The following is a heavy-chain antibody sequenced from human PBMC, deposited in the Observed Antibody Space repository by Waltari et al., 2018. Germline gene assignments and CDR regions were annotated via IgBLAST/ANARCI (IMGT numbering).Heavy chain of an antibody. CDR2: ISGSGGST. D-gene: IGHD3-10*02. J-gene: IGHJ6*02. CDR1: GFTFSSYA. CDR3: ARTPVFAYYYGMDV. V-gene: IGHV3-23*01. Sequence: EVQLLESGGGLVQPGGSLRLSCAASGFTFSSYAMSWVRQAPGKGLEWVSAISGSGGSTYYADSVKGRFTISRDNSKNTLYLQMNSLRAEDTAVYYCARTPVFAYYYGMDVWGQGTTVTVSS.